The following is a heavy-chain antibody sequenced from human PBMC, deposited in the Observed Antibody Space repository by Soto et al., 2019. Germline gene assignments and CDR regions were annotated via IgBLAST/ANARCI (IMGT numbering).Heavy chain of an antibody. V-gene: IGHV1-69*02. CDR1: GGTFSSYT. CDR3: ATSIVVVVAAAHPGAWFDP. CDR2: IIPILGIA. Sequence: SVKVSCKASGGTFSSYTISWVRQAPGQGLEWMGRIIPILGIANYAQKFQGRVTITADKSTSTAYMELSSLRSEDTAVDYCATSIVVVVAAAHPGAWFDPWGQGTLVTVSS. J-gene: IGHJ5*02. D-gene: IGHD2-15*01.